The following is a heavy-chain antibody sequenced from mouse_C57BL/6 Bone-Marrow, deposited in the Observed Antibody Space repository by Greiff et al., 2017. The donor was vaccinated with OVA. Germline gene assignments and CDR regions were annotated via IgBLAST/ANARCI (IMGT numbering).Heavy chain of an antibody. CDR1: GFNIKDDY. V-gene: IGHV14-4*01. CDR3: TIHCL. Sequence: EVQLQQSGAELVRPGASVKLSCTVSGFNIKDDYIHWVKQMPEQGLEWIGWIDPENGDTEYASKFQGKANLTADTSSNTDYLQLSSLTSEDTAVYYCTIHCLWGQGTTLTVSS. J-gene: IGHJ2*01. CDR2: IDPENGDT.